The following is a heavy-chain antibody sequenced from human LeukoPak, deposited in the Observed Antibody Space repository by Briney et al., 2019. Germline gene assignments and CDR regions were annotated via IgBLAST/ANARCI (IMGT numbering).Heavy chain of an antibody. V-gene: IGHV1-69*13. CDR2: IIPIFGTA. Sequence: GASVKVSCKASGGTFSSYAISWVRQAPGQGLEWMGGIIPIFGTANYAQKFQGRVTITADESTSTAYMELSSLRSEDTAVYYCARGRRWLQRYPLFDYWGQGTLVTVSS. D-gene: IGHD5-24*01. J-gene: IGHJ4*02. CDR3: ARGRRWLQRYPLFDY. CDR1: GGTFSSYA.